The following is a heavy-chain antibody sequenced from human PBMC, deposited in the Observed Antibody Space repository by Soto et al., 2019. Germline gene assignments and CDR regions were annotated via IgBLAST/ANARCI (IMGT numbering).Heavy chain of an antibody. Sequence: QVHLQESGPGQVRPSQTLSLSCSVSGGSISRGAYFWTWIRQFPGKGLEWIAYISYTGATYYKRSVKSRVTILADTSKNQFSLKLNSVTSADTAVYYCARGGPVSVSPAWQLLGYFDYWGQGTLVTVSS. D-gene: IGHD2-15*01. CDR1: GGSISRGAYF. CDR3: ARGGPVSVSPAWQLLGYFDY. V-gene: IGHV4-31*03. CDR2: ISYTGAT. J-gene: IGHJ4*02.